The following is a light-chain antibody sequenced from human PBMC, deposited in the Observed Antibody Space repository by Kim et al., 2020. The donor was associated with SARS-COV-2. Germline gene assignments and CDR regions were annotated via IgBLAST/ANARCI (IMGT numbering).Light chain of an antibody. CDR1: KLGDKY. CDR3: QAWDSRVL. Sequence: SYELTQPPSVSVSPGQTASITCSGDKLGDKYACWYQQKPGQSPVLVIYQDSKRPSGIPERFSGSNSGNTATLTISGTQAMDEADYYCQAWDSRVLFGGGT. J-gene: IGLJ2*01. CDR2: QDS. V-gene: IGLV3-1*01.